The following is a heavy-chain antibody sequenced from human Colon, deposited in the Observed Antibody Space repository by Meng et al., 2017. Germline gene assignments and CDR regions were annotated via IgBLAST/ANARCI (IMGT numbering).Heavy chain of an antibody. D-gene: IGHD2-15*01. J-gene: IGHJ6*02. CDR2: ISSSSSYI. Sequence: GESLKISCAASGFTFSSYSMNWVRQAPGKGLEWVSSISSSSSYIYYADSVKGRFTISRDNAKNSLYLQMNSLRAEGTAVYYCARDSGLGYCSGGSCYYYYGMDVWGQGTTVTVSS. V-gene: IGHV3-21*01. CDR1: GFTFSSYS. CDR3: ARDSGLGYCSGGSCYYYYGMDV.